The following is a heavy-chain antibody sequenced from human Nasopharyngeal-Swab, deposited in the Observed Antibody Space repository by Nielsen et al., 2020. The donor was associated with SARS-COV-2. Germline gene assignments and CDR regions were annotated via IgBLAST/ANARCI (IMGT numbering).Heavy chain of an antibody. V-gene: IGHV4-34*01. CDR3: ARGSLAAIPRSSWYFDY. D-gene: IGHD6-13*01. J-gene: IGHJ4*02. CDR1: GGSFTSYY. Sequence: SETLSLTCVVYGGSFTSYYWGWIRQPPGKGLEWIAEINHSGSTHCNPSLKSRVSMSVDTSKNQFSLKLSSVTAADMAVYYCARGSLAAIPRSSWYFDYWGQGTLVTVSS. CDR2: INHSGST.